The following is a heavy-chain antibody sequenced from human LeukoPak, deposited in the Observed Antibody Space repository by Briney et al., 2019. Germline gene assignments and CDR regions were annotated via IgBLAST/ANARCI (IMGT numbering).Heavy chain of an antibody. CDR2: IYYSGST. V-gene: IGHV4-59*08. J-gene: IGHJ4*02. D-gene: IGHD3-16*02. CDR1: GGSMSPYH. CDR3: ARHIRAGDYVWGSYRSTHPHYFDY. Sequence: PSETLSLTCTVSGGSMSPYHWGWIRQPPGKGLEWTGYIYYSGSTNYNPSLKSRVTISVDTSKNQFSLKLRSVTAADTPVYYCARHIRAGDYVWGSYRSTHPHYFDYWGQGTLVTVSS.